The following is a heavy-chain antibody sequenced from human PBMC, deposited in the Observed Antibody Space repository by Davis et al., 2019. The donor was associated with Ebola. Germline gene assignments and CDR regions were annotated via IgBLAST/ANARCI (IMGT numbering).Heavy chain of an antibody. V-gene: IGHV4-34*01. Sequence: MPSETLSLTCAVYVGSFRDYYWSWVRQSPGKGLEWIGEINYSGVTNYTPSLKSRVSISADTSKIQFSLKLNSVTAADTAVYYCARCRDSSGCLFDYWGRGTLVTVSS. CDR3: ARCRDSSGCLFDY. CDR1: VGSFRDYY. CDR2: INYSGVT. D-gene: IGHD3-22*01. J-gene: IGHJ4*02.